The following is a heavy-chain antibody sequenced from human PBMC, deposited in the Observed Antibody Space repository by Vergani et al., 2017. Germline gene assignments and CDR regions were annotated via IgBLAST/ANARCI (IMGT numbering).Heavy chain of an antibody. CDR3: ARVEQVTMVRGVISSWFDP. J-gene: IGHJ5*02. D-gene: IGHD3-10*01. CDR2: INTNTGNP. Sequence: QVQLVQSGSELKKPGASVKVSCKASGYTFTSYAMNWVRQAPGQELEWMGWINTNTGNPTYAHCFTGRFVCCLDTSVSTAYLQISSLKAEDTAVYYCARVEQVTMVRGVISSWFDPWGQGTLVTVSS. CDR1: GYTFTSYA. V-gene: IGHV7-4-1*02.